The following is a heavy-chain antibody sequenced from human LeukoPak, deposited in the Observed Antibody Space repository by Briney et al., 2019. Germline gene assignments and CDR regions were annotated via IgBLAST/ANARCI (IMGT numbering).Heavy chain of an antibody. V-gene: IGHV3-21*01. J-gene: IGHJ4*02. CDR2: ISSSSSYI. D-gene: IGHD3-16*01. Sequence: GGSLRLSCAASGFTFSSYAMNWVRQAPGKGLEWVSSISSSSSYIYYADSVKGRFTIPRDNAKNSLYLQMNSLRAEDTAVYYCASAEGEPSLLDYWGQGTLVTVSS. CDR1: GFTFSSYA. CDR3: ASAEGEPSLLDY.